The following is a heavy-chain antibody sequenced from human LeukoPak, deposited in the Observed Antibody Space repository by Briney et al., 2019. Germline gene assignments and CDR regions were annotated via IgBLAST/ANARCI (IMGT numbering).Heavy chain of an antibody. J-gene: IGHJ3*02. CDR2: IYHSGST. V-gene: IGHV4-4*02. CDR1: GGSISSSNW. Sequence: SGTLSLTCAASGGSISSSNWWSWVRQPPGKGLEWIGEIYHSGSTNYNPSLKSRVTISVDKSKNQFSLKLSSVTAADTAVYYCASLPAAMQAAFDIWGQGTMVTVSS. CDR3: ASLPAAMQAAFDI. D-gene: IGHD2-2*01.